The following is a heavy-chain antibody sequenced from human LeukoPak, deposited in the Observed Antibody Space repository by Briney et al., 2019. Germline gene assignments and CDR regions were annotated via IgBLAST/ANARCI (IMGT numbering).Heavy chain of an antibody. J-gene: IGHJ4*02. V-gene: IGHV4-59*08. CDR1: GGSFSTHY. Sequence: SETLSLTCTVSGGSFSTHYWNWIRQSPGQGLEWIAYIYYSGSTNYNPSLKSRVTISLDTSNYRFSLKLNSVTAADTAVYYCARAPTTALFDYWGQGILVTVSS. CDR3: ARAPTTALFDY. D-gene: IGHD1-1*01. CDR2: IYYSGST.